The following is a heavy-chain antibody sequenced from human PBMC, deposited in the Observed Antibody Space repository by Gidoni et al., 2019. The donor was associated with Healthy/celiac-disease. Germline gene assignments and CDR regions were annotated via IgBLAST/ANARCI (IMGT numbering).Heavy chain of an antibody. J-gene: IGHJ6*02. CDR1: GFSLRTARMR. D-gene: IGHD2-21*02. V-gene: IGHV2-26*01. CDR3: ARNSVAYCGGDCYSFYYGMDV. CDR2: IFSNDEK. Sequence: QVTLKESGPALVKPTETLTLTCTVPGFSLRTARMRVRWIRQPPGKALEWLAHIFSNDEKSYSTSLKSRLTISKDTSKSQVVLTMTNMDPVDTATYYCARNSVAYCGGDCYSFYYGMDVWGQGTTVTVSS.